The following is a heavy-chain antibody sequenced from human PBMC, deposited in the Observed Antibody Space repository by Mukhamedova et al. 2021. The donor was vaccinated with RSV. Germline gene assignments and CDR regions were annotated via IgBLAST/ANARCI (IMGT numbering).Heavy chain of an antibody. CDR3: AKDLLGYYFYGRVY. CDR2: ISGSGGST. D-gene: IGHD3-22*01. Sequence: APGKGLEWVSAISGSGGSTYYADSVKGRFTISRDNSKNTLYLQMNSLRAEDTAVYYCAKDLLGYYFYGRVYWGQGTLVTVSS. V-gene: IGHV3-23*01. J-gene: IGHJ4*02.